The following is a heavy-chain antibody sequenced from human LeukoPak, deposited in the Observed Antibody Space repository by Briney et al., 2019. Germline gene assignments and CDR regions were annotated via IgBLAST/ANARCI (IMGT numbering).Heavy chain of an antibody. D-gene: IGHD1-26*01. CDR1: GYTFTGYY. CDR3: ARVAAGWEPKNFDY. CDR2: MNPNSGNT. V-gene: IGHV1-8*02. Sequence: ASVKVSCKASGYTFTGYYMHWVRQAPGQGLEWMGWMNPNSGNTGYAQKFQGRVTMTRNTSISTAYMELSSLRSEDTAVYYCARVAAGWEPKNFDYWGQGTLVTVSS. J-gene: IGHJ4*02.